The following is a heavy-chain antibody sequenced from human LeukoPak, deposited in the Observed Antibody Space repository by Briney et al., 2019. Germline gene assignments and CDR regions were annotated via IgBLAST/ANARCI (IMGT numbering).Heavy chain of an antibody. CDR1: GFTFTRYW. J-gene: IGHJ4*02. CDR3: ARDGDYIMPPFDY. D-gene: IGHD4-17*01. Sequence: GGSLRLSCAASGFTFTRYWMSWVRQAQGRGLEWVANIKQDGSETHYVDSVKGRFTISRDNARNLVYLQMNSLRDDDTAVYYCARDGDYIMPPFDYWGQGILVTVSS. CDR2: IKQDGSET. V-gene: IGHV3-7*01.